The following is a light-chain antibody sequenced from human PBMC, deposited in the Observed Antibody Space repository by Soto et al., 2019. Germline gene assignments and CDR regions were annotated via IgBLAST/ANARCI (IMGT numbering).Light chain of an antibody. CDR3: SSYTSSSTPYV. CDR1: SSDVGGYNY. Sequence: QSALTQPASMSGSPGQSIAISCTGTSSDVGGYNYVSWYQQHPGKAPKLMIYEVSNRPSGVSNRFSGSKSGNTASLTISGLQAEDEADYYCSSYTSSSTPYVFGTGTKVHRP. CDR2: EVS. J-gene: IGLJ1*01. V-gene: IGLV2-14*01.